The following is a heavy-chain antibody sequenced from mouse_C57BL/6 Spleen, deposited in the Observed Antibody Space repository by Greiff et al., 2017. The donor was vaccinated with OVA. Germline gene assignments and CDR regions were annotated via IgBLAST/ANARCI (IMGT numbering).Heavy chain of an antibody. CDR3: ARSGVRYWYFDV. CDR2: IYPGDGDT. CDR1: GYAFSSHW. Sequence: VQLQQSGAELVKPGASVKISCKASGYAFSSHWMNWVKQRPGKGLEWIGQIYPGDGDTNYNGKFKGKATLTADKSSSTAYMQLSRLTSEDSAVYFCARSGVRYWYFDVWGTGTTVTVSS. J-gene: IGHJ1*03. V-gene: IGHV1-80*01. D-gene: IGHD2-14*01.